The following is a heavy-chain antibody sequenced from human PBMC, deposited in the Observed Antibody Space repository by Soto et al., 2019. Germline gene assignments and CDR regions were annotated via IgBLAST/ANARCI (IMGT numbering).Heavy chain of an antibody. CDR3: AASGYDWSPPNH. CDR2: IIPILGIA. Sequence: SVKVSCKASGGTFSSYTISWVRQAPGQGLEWMGRIIPILGIANYAQKFQGQVTISADKSISTAFLQWSSLKAPDTAMYYCAASGYDWSPPNHWGQGTLVTVSS. V-gene: IGHV1-69*02. CDR1: GGTFSSYT. D-gene: IGHD5-12*01. J-gene: IGHJ4*02.